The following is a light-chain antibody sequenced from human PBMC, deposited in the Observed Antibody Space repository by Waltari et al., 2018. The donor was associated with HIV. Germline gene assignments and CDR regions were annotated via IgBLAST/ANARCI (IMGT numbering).Light chain of an antibody. CDR3: YSTDSSGNHRGV. J-gene: IGLJ3*02. CDR1: ALPKKY. Sequence: SYELTQPPSVSVSQGQTARLTCSGDALPKKYAYWYQQKSGQAPVLVIYEDSKRPSGIPGRFSGSSSGTMATLTISGTQVEDEADYYCYSTDSSGNHRGVFGGGTKLTVL. CDR2: EDS. V-gene: IGLV3-10*01.